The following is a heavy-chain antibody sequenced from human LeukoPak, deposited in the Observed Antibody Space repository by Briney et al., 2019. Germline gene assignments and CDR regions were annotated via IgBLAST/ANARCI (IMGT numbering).Heavy chain of an antibody. V-gene: IGHV3-30-3*01. D-gene: IGHD3-16*01. CDR1: GFTFSSYA. J-gene: IGHJ4*02. CDR2: ISYDGSNK. Sequence: GGSLRLSCAASGFTFSSYAMHWVRQAPGKGLEWVAVISYDGSNKYYADSVKGRFTISRDNAKNSLYLQMNSLRAEDTAVYYCARGRRKVWDFDYWGQGTLVTVSS. CDR3: ARGRRKVWDFDY.